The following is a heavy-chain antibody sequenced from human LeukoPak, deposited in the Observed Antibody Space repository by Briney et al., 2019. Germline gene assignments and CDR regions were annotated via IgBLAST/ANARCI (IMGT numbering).Heavy chain of an antibody. V-gene: IGHV1-2*02. CDR3: ARARNYYDSSGYFFY. D-gene: IGHD3-22*01. Sequence: GASVKVSCKASGYIFTSYYMHWVRQAPGQGLEWMGWINPNSGGTNYAQKFQGRVTMTRDTSISTAYMELSRLRSDDTAVYYCARARNYYDSSGYFFYWGQGTLVTVSS. CDR2: INPNSGGT. CDR1: GYIFTSYY. J-gene: IGHJ4*02.